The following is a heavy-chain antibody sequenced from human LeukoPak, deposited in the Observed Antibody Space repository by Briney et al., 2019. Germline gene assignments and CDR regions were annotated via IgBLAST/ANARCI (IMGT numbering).Heavy chain of an antibody. V-gene: IGHV3-21*01. CDR2: ISSSSSYI. CDR1: GFTFSTYS. J-gene: IGHJ4*02. D-gene: IGHD4-17*01. Sequence: GGSLRLPCAASGFTFSTYSMNWVRQAPGKGLEWVSSISSSSSYIYYADSVKGRFTISRDNAKNSLYLQMNSLRAEDTAVYYCARPLKTTVTTIGYWGQGTLVTVSS. CDR3: ARPLKTTVTTIGY.